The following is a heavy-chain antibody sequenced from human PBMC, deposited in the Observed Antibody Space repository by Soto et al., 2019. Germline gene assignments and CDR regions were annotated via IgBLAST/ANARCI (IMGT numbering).Heavy chain of an antibody. D-gene: IGHD6-19*01. CDR2: ITDSGGGT. V-gene: IGHV3-23*01. CDR3: TKDRQWLEVGF. Sequence: GGSLRLSCEASGFTFSSYAMSWVRQAPGKWLERVSAITDSGGGTYYAGSVKGRFTISRDNSKNTLYLQMNSLRAEDTAVYYCTKDRQWLEVGFWGQGXLVTVYS. J-gene: IGHJ4*02. CDR1: GFTFSSYA.